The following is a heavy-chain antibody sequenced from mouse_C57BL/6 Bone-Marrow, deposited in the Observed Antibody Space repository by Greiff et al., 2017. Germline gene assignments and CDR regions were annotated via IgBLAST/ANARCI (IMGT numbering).Heavy chain of an antibody. D-gene: IGHD1-1*01. CDR3: ARGVIITTVPLDFDV. J-gene: IGHJ1*03. Sequence: QVQLQQPGAELVRPGSSVKLSCKASGYTFTSYWMHWVKQRPIQGLEWIGNIDPSDSETNYNQKFKDKATLTVAKSSSTADMQLSSLTSADYAVLYGARGVIITTVPLDFDVWGTGTTVTVSS. CDR1: GYTFTSYW. CDR2: IDPSDSET. V-gene: IGHV1-52*01.